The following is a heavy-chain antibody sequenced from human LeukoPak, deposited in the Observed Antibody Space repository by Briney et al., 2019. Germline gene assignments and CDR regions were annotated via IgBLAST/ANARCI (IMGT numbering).Heavy chain of an antibody. J-gene: IGHJ4*02. CDR3: ASSIAAAGTDY. Sequence: PGGSLRLSCAASGFTFSSYAMHWVRQAPGKGLEWVAVISYDGSNKYYADSVKGRFTISRDNSKNTLYLQMNSLIAEDTAVYYCASSIAAAGTDYWGQGTLVTVSS. D-gene: IGHD6-13*01. CDR2: ISYDGSNK. CDR1: GFTFSSYA. V-gene: IGHV3-30-3*01.